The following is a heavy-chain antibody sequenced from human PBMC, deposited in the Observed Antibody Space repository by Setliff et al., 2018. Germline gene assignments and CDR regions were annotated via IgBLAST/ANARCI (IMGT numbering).Heavy chain of an antibody. Sequence: GASVKVSCKASGYTFTDYGISWVRQAPGQGLEWMGWISPYTGNTFYAPQFQGRVIMTTDTSAKTAYMDLRSLRSDDTAVYYCERLVRYCSTTSCQGTSGDDFWGLGTLVTVSS. J-gene: IGHJ4*02. V-gene: IGHV1-18*01. CDR2: ISPYTGNT. CDR1: GYTFTDYG. CDR3: ERLVRYCSTTSCQGTSGDDF. D-gene: IGHD2-2*01.